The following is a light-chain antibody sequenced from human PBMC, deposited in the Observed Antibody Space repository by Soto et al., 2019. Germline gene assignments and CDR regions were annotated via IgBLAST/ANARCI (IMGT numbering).Light chain of an antibody. V-gene: IGKV3-20*01. CDR1: QSVSSSS. CDR3: QQYGSSPPMYA. CDR2: GAS. Sequence: EIVLTQSPGTLSLSPGERATLSCRASQSVSSSSLAWYQPKPGQAPRLLIYGASSRATGIPDRFSGSGSGTDFTLTISGLEPEDFAVYYCQQYGSSPPMYAFGQGPKLEIK. J-gene: IGKJ2*01.